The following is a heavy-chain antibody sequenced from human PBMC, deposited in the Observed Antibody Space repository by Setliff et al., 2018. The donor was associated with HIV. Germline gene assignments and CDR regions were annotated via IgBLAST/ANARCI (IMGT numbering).Heavy chain of an antibody. J-gene: IGHJ5*02. D-gene: IGHD5-12*01. V-gene: IGHV4-59*11. CDR3: ARGDYPLSTVATIKGVVWFDP. Sequence: SETLSLTCTVPGGSISSHHWSWIRQPPGKGLEWIGSIYNSGSTNYNPSLTSRVTISVDTSKHQFSLKLSSVTAADTAVYYCARGDYPLSTVATIKGVVWFDPWGQGTLVTVSS. CDR1: GGSISSHH. CDR2: IYNSGST.